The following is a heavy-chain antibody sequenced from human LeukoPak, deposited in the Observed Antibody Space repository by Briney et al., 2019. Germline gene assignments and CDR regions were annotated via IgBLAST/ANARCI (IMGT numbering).Heavy chain of an antibody. V-gene: IGHV4-34*01. Sequence: SETLSLTCAVYGGSFSGYYWSWIRQPPGKGLEWIGEINHSGSTNYNPSLKSRVTISVDTSKNQFSLKLSSVTAADTAVYYCARDIRGIFDYWGQGTLVTVSS. J-gene: IGHJ4*02. CDR3: ARDIRGIFDY. CDR2: INHSGST. D-gene: IGHD3-10*01. CDR1: GGSFSGYY.